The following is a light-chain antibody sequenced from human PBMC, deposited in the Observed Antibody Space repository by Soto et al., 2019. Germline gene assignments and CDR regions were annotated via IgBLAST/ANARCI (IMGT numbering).Light chain of an antibody. CDR2: DTS. V-gene: IGKV3-20*01. J-gene: IGKJ1*01. CDR3: HQFSASLGA. CDR1: QRISTSF. Sequence: EIVLTQSPGTLSLSPGERATLSCRASQRISTSFLAWYQQKPGQAPRLLIYDTSTRAAGIPARFSGSGAGTEFTLTISRLEPEDSAVYYCHQFSASLGAFGPGTKV.